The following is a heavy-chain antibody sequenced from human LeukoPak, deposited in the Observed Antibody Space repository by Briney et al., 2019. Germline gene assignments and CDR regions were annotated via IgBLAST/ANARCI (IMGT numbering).Heavy chain of an antibody. CDR1: GGSISSYY. Sequence: SETLSLTCTVSGGSISSYYWSWIRQPPGKGLEWIGYIYYSGSTNYNPSLKSRVTISVDTSKNQSSLKLSSVTAADTAVYYCARVVVGATAPIDAFDIWGQGTMVTVSS. J-gene: IGHJ3*02. D-gene: IGHD1-26*01. CDR2: IYYSGST. CDR3: ARVVVGATAPIDAFDI. V-gene: IGHV4-59*01.